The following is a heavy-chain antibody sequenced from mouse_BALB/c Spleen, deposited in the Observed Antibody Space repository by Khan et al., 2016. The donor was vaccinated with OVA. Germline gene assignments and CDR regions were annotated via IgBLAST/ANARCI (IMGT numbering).Heavy chain of an antibody. CDR1: GFAFSYYD. V-gene: IGHV5-12-1*01. Sequence: EVKLVESGGGLVKPGGSLKLSCAASGFAFSYYDMSWVRQTPEKRLEWVAFISTGGDNTYYPDTVKGRFTISRDNAKNTLYLQMSSLKSEDTAMYYCTRPHYYGSNYYFDYWGQGTTLTVSS. CDR2: ISTGGDNT. J-gene: IGHJ2*01. CDR3: TRPHYYGSNYYFDY. D-gene: IGHD1-1*01.